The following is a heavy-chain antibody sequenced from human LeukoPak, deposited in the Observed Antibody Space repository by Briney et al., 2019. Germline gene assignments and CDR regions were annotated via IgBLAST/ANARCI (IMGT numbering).Heavy chain of an antibody. V-gene: IGHV4-34*01. CDR3: ASGAGGWLQFDY. J-gene: IGHJ4*02. D-gene: IGHD5-24*01. Sequence: SETLSLTCAVYGGSFSGYYWSWIRQPPGKGLEWIGEINHSGSTNYKPSLKSRVTMSVDTSKNQFSLKLSSVTAADTAVYYCASGAGGWLQFDYWGQGTLVTVPS. CDR1: GGSFSGYY. CDR2: INHSGST.